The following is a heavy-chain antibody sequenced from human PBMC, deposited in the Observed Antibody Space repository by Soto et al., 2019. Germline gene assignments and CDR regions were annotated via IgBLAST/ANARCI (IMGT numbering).Heavy chain of an antibody. D-gene: IGHD5-18*01. CDR3: ARAKYTNGLFWY. J-gene: IGHJ4*02. Sequence: SETLSLTCAVYGGSFSGYSWSWIRQPPGKGLEWIGEINHIGSTNYNPSLKSRVTISVDSSNNQFSLKLTSATAADTAVYYCARAKYTNGLFWYWGQGTPVTVSS. CDR1: GGSFSGYS. CDR2: INHIGST. V-gene: IGHV4-34*01.